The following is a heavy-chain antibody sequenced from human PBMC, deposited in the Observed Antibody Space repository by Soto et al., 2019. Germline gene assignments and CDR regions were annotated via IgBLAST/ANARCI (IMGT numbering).Heavy chain of an antibody. CDR3: AKVIVLVPAASPMDV. J-gene: IGHJ6*02. D-gene: IGHD2-2*01. CDR1: GYTFTSYG. V-gene: IGHV1-18*01. Sequence: ASVKVSCKASGYTFTSYGISWVRQAPGQGLEWMGWISAYNGNTNYAQKLQGRVTMTTDTSTSTAYMELRSLRSDDTAVYYCAKVIVLVPAASPMDVWGQGTTVTVSS. CDR2: ISAYNGNT.